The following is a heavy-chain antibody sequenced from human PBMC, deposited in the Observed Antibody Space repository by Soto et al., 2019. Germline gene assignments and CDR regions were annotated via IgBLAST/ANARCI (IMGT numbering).Heavy chain of an antibody. D-gene: IGHD4-17*01. Sequence: GGSLRLSCAASGFTFSNAWMSWVRQAPGKGLEWVGRIKSKTDGGTTDYAAPVKGRFTISREDSKNTLYLQMNSLKTEDPAVYYCTTDPTVTGFDYWGQGTLVTVSS. V-gene: IGHV3-15*01. CDR3: TTDPTVTGFDY. J-gene: IGHJ4*02. CDR2: IKSKTDGGTT. CDR1: GFTFSNAW.